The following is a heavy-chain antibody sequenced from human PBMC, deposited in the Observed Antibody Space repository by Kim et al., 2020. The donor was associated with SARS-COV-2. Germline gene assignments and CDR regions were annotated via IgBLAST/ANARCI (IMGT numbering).Heavy chain of an antibody. CDR2: ISSSSSYT. J-gene: IGHJ6*02. Sequence: GGSLRLSCAASGFTFSDYYMSWIRQAPGKGLEWVSYISSSSSYTNYADSVKGRFTISRDNAKKSLYLQMNSLRAEDTAVYYCARGDDCSGTSCYPLYYYYYAMDVWGQGTTVTVSS. CDR1: GFTFSDYY. CDR3: ARGDDCSGTSCYPLYYYYYAMDV. V-gene: IGHV3-11*06. D-gene: IGHD2-2*01.